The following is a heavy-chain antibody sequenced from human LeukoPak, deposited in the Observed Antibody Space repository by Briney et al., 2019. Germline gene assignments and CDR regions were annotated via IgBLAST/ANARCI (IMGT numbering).Heavy chain of an antibody. Sequence: PSETLSLTCTVSGYSISSGYYWGWIRQPPRKGLEWIGSIYHSGSTYYNPSLKSRVTISVDTSKNQFSLKLSSVTAADTAVYYCARDNVVVPAAKALYYYYYMDVWGKGTTVTVSS. J-gene: IGHJ6*03. CDR3: ARDNVVVPAAKALYYYYYMDV. V-gene: IGHV4-38-2*02. CDR1: GYSISSGYY. D-gene: IGHD2-2*01. CDR2: IYHSGST.